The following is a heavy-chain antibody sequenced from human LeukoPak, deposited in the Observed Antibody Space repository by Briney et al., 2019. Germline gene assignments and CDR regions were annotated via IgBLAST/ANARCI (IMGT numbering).Heavy chain of an antibody. V-gene: IGHV4-34*01. CDR2: INHSGST. Sequence: PSETLSLTCAVYGGSFSGYYWSWIRQPPGKGLEWIGEINHSGSTNYNPSLKSRVTISVDTSKNQFSLKLSSVTAADTAVYYCAREGRPDALDVWGQGTMVTVSS. CDR3: AREGRPDALDV. J-gene: IGHJ3*01. CDR1: GGSFSGYY.